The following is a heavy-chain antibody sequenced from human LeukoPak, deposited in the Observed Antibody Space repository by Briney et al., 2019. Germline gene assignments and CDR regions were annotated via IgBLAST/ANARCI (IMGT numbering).Heavy chain of an antibody. CDR2: ISGGGGST. Sequence: GGSLRLSCAASGFTFSSYAMSWVCQAPGKGLEWVSAISGGGGSTYYADSMKGRFTISRDNSKNTLYLQMNSLRAEDTAVYYCAKDGGYYGSGSFYGMDVWGQGTTVTVSS. CDR1: GFTFSSYA. CDR3: AKDGGYYGSGSFYGMDV. D-gene: IGHD3-10*01. V-gene: IGHV3-23*01. J-gene: IGHJ6*02.